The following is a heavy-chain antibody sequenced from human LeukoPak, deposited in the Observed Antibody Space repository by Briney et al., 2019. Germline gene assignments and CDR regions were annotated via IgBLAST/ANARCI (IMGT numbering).Heavy chain of an antibody. V-gene: IGHV3-7*01. D-gene: IGHD2-2*02. CDR1: GFTFSSYW. Sequence: PGGSLRLSCAASGFTFSSYWMSWVRQAPGKGLEWVANIKQDGSEKYYVDSVKGRFTISRDNAKNSLYLQMNSLRAEDTAVYYCASCSSTSCYRPFGYYYMDVWGKGTTVTVSS. CDR2: IKQDGSEK. J-gene: IGHJ6*03. CDR3: ASCSSTSCYRPFGYYYMDV.